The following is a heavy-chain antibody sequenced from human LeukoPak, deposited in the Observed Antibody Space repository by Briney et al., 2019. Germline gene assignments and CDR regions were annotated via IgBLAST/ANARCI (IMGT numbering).Heavy chain of an antibody. D-gene: IGHD3-10*01. V-gene: IGHV4-61*02. J-gene: IGHJ4*02. CDR1: GGSISSGSYY. CDR2: IYTSGST. CDR3: ARAVRGGLHFDY. Sequence: PSETLSLTCTVSGGSISSGSYYWSWIRQPAGKGLEWIGRIYTSGSTNYNPSLKSRVTISVDTSKNQFSLKLSSVTAADTAVYYCARAVRGGLHFDYWGQGTLVTVSS.